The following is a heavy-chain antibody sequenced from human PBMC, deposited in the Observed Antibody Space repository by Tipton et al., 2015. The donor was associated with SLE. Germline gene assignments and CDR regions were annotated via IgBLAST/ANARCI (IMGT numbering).Heavy chain of an antibody. Sequence: TLSLTCTVSGGSISSSSYYWDWIRQPPGKGLEWIGSMYYTGSTYYNPSLKSRVTISVDMSKNQFSLKLTSVTAADTAVYYCATSPLTLWGQGTLVTVSS. CDR2: MYYTGST. CDR1: GGSISSSSYY. J-gene: IGHJ4*02. V-gene: IGHV4-39*07. D-gene: IGHD2-2*01. CDR3: ATSPLTL.